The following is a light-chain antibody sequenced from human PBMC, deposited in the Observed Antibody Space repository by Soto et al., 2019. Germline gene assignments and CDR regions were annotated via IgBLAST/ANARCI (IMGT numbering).Light chain of an antibody. CDR1: QSVGTY. CDR3: QQRSDWPST. J-gene: IGKJ4*01. V-gene: IGKV3-11*01. Sequence: EIVLTQSPATLSLSPGERATLSCRASQSVGTYFAWYQQKPGQAPRLLIYDSSTRATGIPARFSGSGSGKDFTITISSLEPEDVAVYYCQQRSDWPSTFGGGTKVEIK. CDR2: DSS.